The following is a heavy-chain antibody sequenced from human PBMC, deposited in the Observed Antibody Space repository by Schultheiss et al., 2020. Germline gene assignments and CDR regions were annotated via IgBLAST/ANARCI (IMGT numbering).Heavy chain of an antibody. Sequence: GGSLRLSCAASGFTFSSYAMHWVRQAPGKGLEWVAVISYDGSNKYYADSVKGRFTISRDNSKNTLYLQMNSLRAEDTAVYYCARGSTSCYTPPCYSGMDVWGQGTTVTVSS. D-gene: IGHD2-2*02. V-gene: IGHV3-30*14. J-gene: IGHJ6*02. CDR3: ARGSTSCYTPPCYSGMDV. CDR1: GFTFSSYA. CDR2: ISYDGSNK.